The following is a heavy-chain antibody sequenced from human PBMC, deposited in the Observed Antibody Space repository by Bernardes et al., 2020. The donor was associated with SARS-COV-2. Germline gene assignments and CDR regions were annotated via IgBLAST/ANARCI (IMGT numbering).Heavy chain of an antibody. CDR3: ARGRTRLDI. V-gene: IGHV6-1*01. J-gene: IGHJ3*02. D-gene: IGHD4-17*01. CDR1: VDSVSSNSGA. CDR2: TYYRSKWYY. Sequence: QPLSLTFGISVDSVSSNSGAWNCIRQSPSRGLEWLGRTYYRSKWYYDYALSVKSRIAINPDTSKNQFSLQLNSVTPEDTAVYYCARGRTRLDIWGQGTMVTVSS.